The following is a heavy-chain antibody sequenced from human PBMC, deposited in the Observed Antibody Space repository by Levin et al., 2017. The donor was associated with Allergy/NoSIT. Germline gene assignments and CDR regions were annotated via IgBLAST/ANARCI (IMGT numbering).Heavy chain of an antibody. J-gene: IGHJ5*02. D-gene: IGHD5-18*01. V-gene: IGHV6-1*01. CDR1: GDSVSSNSAA. Sequence: NPSETLSLTCAISGDSVSSNSAAWNWIRQSPSRGLEWLGRTYYRSKWSSDYAVSVKGRITINPDTSRNQFSLQLNSVTPEDTAVYYCASEGPIGSTDGRYYPWGQGTLVTVSS. CDR2: TYYRSKWSS. CDR3: ASEGPIGSTDGRYYP.